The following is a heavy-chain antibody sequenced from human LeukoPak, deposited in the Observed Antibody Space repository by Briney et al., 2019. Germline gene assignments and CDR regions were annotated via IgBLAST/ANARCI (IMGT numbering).Heavy chain of an antibody. CDR2: ISAYNGNT. J-gene: IGHJ4*02. CDR1: GYTFTSYG. CDR3: ARGRHDSSGYYPYYFDY. V-gene: IGHV1-18*01. D-gene: IGHD3-22*01. Sequence: ASVTVSCTASGYTFTSYGISWVRQAPGQGLEWMGWISAYNGNTNYAQKLQGRVTMTTDTSTSTAYMELRSLRSDDTAVYYCARGRHDSSGYYPYYFDYWGQGTLVTVSS.